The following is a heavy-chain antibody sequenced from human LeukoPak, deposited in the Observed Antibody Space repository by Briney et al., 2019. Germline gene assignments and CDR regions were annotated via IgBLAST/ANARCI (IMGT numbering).Heavy chain of an antibody. V-gene: IGHV3-11*01. J-gene: IGHJ5*02. CDR3: ATDGAGFDT. CDR2: ISIGGTNT. CDR1: GFTFNDYY. Sequence: GGSLRPSCAASGFTFNDYYMSWIRQAPGKGLEWLSYISIGGTNTHYADSVKGRFTISRDNAKKSLYLEMNNLRAEDTAVYYCATDGAGFDTWGQGVLVTVSS.